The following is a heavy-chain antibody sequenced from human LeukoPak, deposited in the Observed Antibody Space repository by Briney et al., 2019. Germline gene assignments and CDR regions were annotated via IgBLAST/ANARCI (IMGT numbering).Heavy chain of an antibody. J-gene: IGHJ4*02. CDR2: ISDGGDTT. CDR3: AKTQGFFDH. V-gene: IGHV3-23*01. Sequence: GGSLRLSCAASGITVSSNYMSWVRQAPGKGMEWVTGISDGGDTTYDAGSVKGRFTVSRDNSKNILYLQMNSLRAEDTAIYYCAKTQGFFDHWGQGSLVTVSS. CDR1: GITVSSNY.